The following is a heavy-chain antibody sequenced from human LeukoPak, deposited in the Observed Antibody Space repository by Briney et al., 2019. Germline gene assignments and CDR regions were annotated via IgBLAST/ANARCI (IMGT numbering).Heavy chain of an antibody. D-gene: IGHD1-1*01. J-gene: IGHJ6*03. CDR3: ASDTKHPYYYYYYMDV. V-gene: IGHV4-59*01. Sequence: SETLSLTCTVSGGSISSYYWSWIRQPPGKGLEWIGYIYYSGSTNYNPSLKSRVAISVDTSKNQFSLKLSSVTAADTAVYYCASDTKHPYYYYYYMDVWGKGTTVTVSS. CDR1: GGSISSYY. CDR2: IYYSGST.